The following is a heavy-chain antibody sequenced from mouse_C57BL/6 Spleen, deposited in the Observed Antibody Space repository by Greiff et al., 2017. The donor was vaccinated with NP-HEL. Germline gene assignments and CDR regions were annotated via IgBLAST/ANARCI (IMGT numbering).Heavy chain of an antibody. CDR3: ARSGSNSFAY. J-gene: IGHJ3*01. CDR1: GYTFTSYG. CDR2: IYPRSGNT. V-gene: IGHV1-81*01. Sequence: QVQLQQSGAELARPGASVKLSCKASGYTFTSYGISWVKQRTGQGLEWIGEIYPRSGNTYYNQKFKGKATLTADKSSSTAYMGLRSLTSEDSAVYFGARSGSNSFAYWGQGTLVTVSA. D-gene: IGHD2-5*01.